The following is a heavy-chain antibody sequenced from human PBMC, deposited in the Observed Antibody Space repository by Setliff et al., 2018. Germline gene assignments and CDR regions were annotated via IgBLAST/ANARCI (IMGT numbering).Heavy chain of an antibody. D-gene: IGHD1-26*01. CDR2: IIPASNGA. Sequence: KVSCKASGGTFSSHYISWVRQAPGQGPQWLGRIIPASNGANYAQRFRGRVSFSADISTGTVFMDLSSPESEDTAVYYCVRVRRGGYHSIYWSFDLWGRGTLVTVSS. CDR3: VRVRRGGYHSIYWSFDL. J-gene: IGHJ2*01. V-gene: IGHV1-69*04. CDR1: GGTFSSHY.